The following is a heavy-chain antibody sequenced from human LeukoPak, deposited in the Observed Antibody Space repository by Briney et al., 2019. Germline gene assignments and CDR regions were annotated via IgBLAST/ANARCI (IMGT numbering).Heavy chain of an antibody. D-gene: IGHD1-26*01. J-gene: IGHJ3*02. CDR2: ISAYNGNT. CDR3: AAQPSSTIVGANDTFDI. Sequence: ASVKVSCKASGYTFTSYGISWVRQAPGQGLEWMGWISAYNGNTNYAQKLQGRVTMTTDTSTSTAYMELRSLRSDDTAVYYCAAQPSSTIVGANDTFDIWGQGTMVTVSS. CDR1: GYTFTSYG. V-gene: IGHV1-18*01.